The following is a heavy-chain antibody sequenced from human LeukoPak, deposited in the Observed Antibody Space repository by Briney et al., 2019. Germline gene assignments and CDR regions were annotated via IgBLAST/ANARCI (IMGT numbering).Heavy chain of an antibody. V-gene: IGHV4-61*02. Sequence: SETLSLTCAASSGSISSGSYYWGWIWQPAGKGLEWIGRMYTSGSTNYNPSLKSRVTISVDTSKNQFSLKLSSVTAADTAVYYCARGASSSSAIGYYYYYMDVWGKGTTVTVSS. J-gene: IGHJ6*03. CDR1: SGSISSGSYY. CDR3: ARGASSSSAIGYYYYYMDV. D-gene: IGHD6-6*01. CDR2: MYTSGST.